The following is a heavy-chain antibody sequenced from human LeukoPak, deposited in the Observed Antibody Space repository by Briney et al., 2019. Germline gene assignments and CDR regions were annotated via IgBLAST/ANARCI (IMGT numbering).Heavy chain of an antibody. Sequence: PGGSLRLSCAASGFTFSSYSMNWVRQAPGKGLEWVSSIRSGSTYMYYADSVKGRFTISRDNAQNSMYLQMNSLRAEDTAVYYCGRVGGRSKAAKGDAFDIWGQGTMVTVSS. CDR3: GRVGGRSKAAKGDAFDI. CDR2: IRSGSTYM. CDR1: GFTFSSYS. V-gene: IGHV3-21*01. J-gene: IGHJ3*02. D-gene: IGHD6-6*01.